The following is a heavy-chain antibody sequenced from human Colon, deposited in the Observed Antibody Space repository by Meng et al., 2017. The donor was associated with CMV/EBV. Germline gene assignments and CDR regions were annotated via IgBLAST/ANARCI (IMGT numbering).Heavy chain of an antibody. CDR1: GFNFRSSA. CDR3: VRGVIAVGQRHYFDH. V-gene: IGHV3-23*01. CDR2: ISGGGTST. D-gene: IGHD6-19*01. Sequence: GESLKISCVVSGFNFRSSAMSWVRQAPGKGLEWVSGISGGGTSTYYADSVKGRFTISRDTPKNTLFLQLNSLRAEDTAVYYCVRGVIAVGQRHYFDHWGQGTLVTVSS. J-gene: IGHJ4*02.